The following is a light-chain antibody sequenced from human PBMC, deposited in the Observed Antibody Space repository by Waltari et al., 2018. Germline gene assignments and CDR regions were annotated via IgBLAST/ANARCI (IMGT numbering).Light chain of an antibody. CDR2: EDN. J-gene: IGLJ1*01. V-gene: IGLV3-10*01. CDR3: YSTDSSSKGV. Sequence: SYELTQPPSVSVSPGQTARITCSGHTLPRKYAYWYQQKSGQAPVLVIFEDNKRPSGVPERFAGSISGTMATLTISGAQVEDEADYYCYSTDSSSKGVFGAGTKV. CDR1: TLPRKY.